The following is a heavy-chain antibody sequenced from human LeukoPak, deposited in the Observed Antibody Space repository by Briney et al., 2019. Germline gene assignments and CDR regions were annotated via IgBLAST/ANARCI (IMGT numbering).Heavy chain of an antibody. J-gene: IGHJ1*01. CDR2: ISGSGGST. CDR3: ADAITMIVVDEGPEYFQH. CDR1: GFSFSSYA. Sequence: GGSLRLSCAASGFSFSSYAMSWVRQAPGKGLEWVSAISGSGGSTYYADSVKGRFTISRDNSKNTLYLQMNSLRAEDTAVYYCADAITMIVVDEGPEYFQHWGQGTLVTVSS. V-gene: IGHV3-23*01. D-gene: IGHD3-22*01.